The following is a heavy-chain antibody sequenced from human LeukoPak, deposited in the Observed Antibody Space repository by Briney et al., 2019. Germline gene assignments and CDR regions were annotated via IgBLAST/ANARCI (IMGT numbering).Heavy chain of an antibody. CDR1: GFNFSNAY. CDR3: KARSRGATGGMVDY. J-gene: IGHJ4*02. Sequence: GGSLRLSCAVSGFNFSNAYMTWVRQAPGKGLEWVGRIKSNTDGGTIDYAAPVKGRFTISRDDSKNTLFMEMNSLKTEDTAVYYCKARSRGATGGMVDYWGQGTLVTVSS. D-gene: IGHD1-26*01. V-gene: IGHV3-15*01. CDR2: IKSNTDGGTI.